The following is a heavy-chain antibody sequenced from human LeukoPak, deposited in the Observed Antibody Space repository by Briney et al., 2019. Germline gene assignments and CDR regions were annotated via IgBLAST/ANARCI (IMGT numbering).Heavy chain of an antibody. V-gene: IGHV3-21*01. CDR3: ARGVEDIIVVVSHNWFDP. Sequence: PGGSLRLSCAASGFTFSSYSMNWVRQAPGKGLEWVSSISSSSSYIYHADSVKGRFTISRDNAKNSLYLQMNSLRAEDTAVYYCARGVEDIIVVVSHNWFDPWGQGTLVTVSS. CDR2: ISSSSSYI. J-gene: IGHJ5*02. D-gene: IGHD2-2*01. CDR1: GFTFSSYS.